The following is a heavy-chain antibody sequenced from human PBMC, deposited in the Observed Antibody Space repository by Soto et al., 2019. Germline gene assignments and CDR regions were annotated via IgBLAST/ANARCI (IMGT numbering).Heavy chain of an antibody. CDR3: AKDGGYGWGSYYSDD. CDR1: GFTFSSYA. D-gene: IGHD3-10*01. V-gene: IGHV3-23*01. J-gene: IGHJ4*02. Sequence: EVQLLESGGGLVQPGGSLRLSCAASGFTFSSYAMSWVRQAPGKGLEWVSTTSSSGGSTYYADSVKGRFTISRDNSKNTFYLQMTSLRAEDMAVYYCAKDGGYGWGSYYSDDWGQGTLVTVSS. CDR2: TSSSGGST.